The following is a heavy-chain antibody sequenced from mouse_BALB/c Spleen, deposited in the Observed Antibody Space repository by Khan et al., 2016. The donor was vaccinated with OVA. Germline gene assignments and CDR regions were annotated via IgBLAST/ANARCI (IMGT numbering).Heavy chain of an antibody. CDR1: GFSLTDYG. CDR3: ARELRLGGFAY. CDR2: IWGDGST. Sequence: VQLVESGSGLVAPSQNLSITCTVSGFSLTDYGVNWVRQPPGKGLEWLGMIWGDGSTDYNSALKSRLSISKDNSKSQVFLKMNSLQTDDTARYYCARELRLGGFAYWGQGTLVTVSA. J-gene: IGHJ3*01. D-gene: IGHD1-2*01. V-gene: IGHV2-6-7*01.